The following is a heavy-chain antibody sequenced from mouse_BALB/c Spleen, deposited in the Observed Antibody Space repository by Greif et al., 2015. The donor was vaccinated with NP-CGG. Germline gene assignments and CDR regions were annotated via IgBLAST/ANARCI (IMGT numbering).Heavy chain of an antibody. Sequence: QVQLKESGAELVKPGASVKLSCKASGYTFTSYYMYWVKQRPGQGLEWIGEINPSNGGTNFNEKFKSKATLTVDKSSTTAYMQLSSLTSEDSAVYYCTRLNSNYGGGSYFDYWGQGTTLTVSS. V-gene: IGHV1S81*02. D-gene: IGHD2-5*01. CDR1: GYTFTSYY. CDR3: TRLNSNYGGGSYFDY. J-gene: IGHJ2*01. CDR2: INPSNGGT.